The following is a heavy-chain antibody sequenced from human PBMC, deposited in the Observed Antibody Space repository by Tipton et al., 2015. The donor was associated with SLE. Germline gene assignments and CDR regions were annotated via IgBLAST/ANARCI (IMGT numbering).Heavy chain of an antibody. D-gene: IGHD1-26*01. V-gene: IGHV4-59*07. CDR1: GGSISDNY. CDR3: AIYSGTLGAFDI. Sequence: TLSLTCTVSGGSISDNYWSWIRQPPGRGLERIGYIYNSGSTNYNPSFNSRVTMSVDTSKNQFTLKLSTVTAADTAVYYCAIYSGTLGAFDIWGQGTVVAVSS. CDR2: IYNSGST. J-gene: IGHJ3*02.